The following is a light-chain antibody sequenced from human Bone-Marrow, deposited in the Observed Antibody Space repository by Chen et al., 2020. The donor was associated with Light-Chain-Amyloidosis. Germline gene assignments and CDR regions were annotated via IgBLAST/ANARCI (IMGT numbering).Light chain of an antibody. V-gene: IGLV3-25*03. Sequence: SSELTQPPSVSGSPGQTARITCHGDDLPTKYASWDQQKPGQAPGLVIHRDTERPSGISERFSGSSSGTTATLTISGVQAEDEADYHCQSADSSGTYEVIFGGGTKLTV. CDR2: RDT. J-gene: IGLJ2*01. CDR3: QSADSSGTYEVI. CDR1: DLPTKY.